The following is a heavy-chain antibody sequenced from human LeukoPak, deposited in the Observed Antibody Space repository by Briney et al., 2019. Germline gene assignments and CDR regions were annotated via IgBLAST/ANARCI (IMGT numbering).Heavy chain of an antibody. V-gene: IGHV1-18*04. CDR2: ISAYNGNT. J-gene: IGHJ4*02. CDR3: ARTLVRSGGSCYDLCYFDY. CDR1: GYTFTGYY. D-gene: IGHD2-15*01. Sequence: GASVKDSCKASGYTFTGYYMHWVRQAPGQGLEWMGWISAYNGNTNYAQKLQGRVTMTTDTSTSTAYMELRSLRSDDTAVYYCARTLVRSGGSCYDLCYFDYWGQGTLVTVSS.